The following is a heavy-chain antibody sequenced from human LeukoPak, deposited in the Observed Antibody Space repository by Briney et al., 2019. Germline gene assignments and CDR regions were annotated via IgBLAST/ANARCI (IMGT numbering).Heavy chain of an antibody. J-gene: IGHJ4*02. D-gene: IGHD6-19*01. CDR3: ARDYGSGWYYYFDY. CDR1: GFTFSSHW. CDR2: IKQDGSEK. V-gene: IGHV3-7*01. Sequence: SGGSLRLSCAASGFTFSSHWMSWVRQAPGKGLEWVANIKQDGSEKYYVDSVKGRFTISRDNAKNSLYLQMNSLRAEDTAVYYCARDYGSGWYYYFDYWGQGTLVTVSS.